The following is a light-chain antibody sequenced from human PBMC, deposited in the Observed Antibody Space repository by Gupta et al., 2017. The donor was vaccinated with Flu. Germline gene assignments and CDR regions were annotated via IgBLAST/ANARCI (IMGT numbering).Light chain of an antibody. V-gene: IGLV3-25*03. J-gene: IGLJ3*02. CDR3: QSTDISGTYAV. Sequence: SYELTQALSVSVSPGQTARLTCSGDGFPDQYAYWYQQKAGQAPLLVIYKDNERPSGIPDRFSGSSSGTTVTLTISGVQAEDEADYFCQSTDISGTYAVFGGGTKLTVL. CDR1: GFPDQY. CDR2: KDN.